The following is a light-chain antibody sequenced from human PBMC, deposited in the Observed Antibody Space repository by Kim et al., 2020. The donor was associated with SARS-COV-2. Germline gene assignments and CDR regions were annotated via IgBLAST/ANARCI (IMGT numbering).Light chain of an antibody. CDR2: AAS. J-gene: IGKJ2*01. CDR1: QGITHD. Sequence: DIQMTQSPSSLSASIGDRVTFSCRASQGITHDLAWYQQKPGKVPKLLIYAASTLQSGVSSRFSGSGSGTDFTLTISSLQPEDVAAYYCQQYNSAPYSFGQGTKLEI. V-gene: IGKV1-27*01. CDR3: QQYNSAPYS.